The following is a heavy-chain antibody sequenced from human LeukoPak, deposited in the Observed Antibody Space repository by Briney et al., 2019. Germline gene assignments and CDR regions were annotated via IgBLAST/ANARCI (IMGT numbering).Heavy chain of an antibody. Sequence: GRSLRLSCAASGFTFSSYSMNWVRQAPGKGLEWVSSISSSSSYIYYADSVKGRFTTSRDNAKNSLYLQMNSLRAEDTAVYYCARTIGGVDNWFDPWGQGTLVTVSS. CDR1: GFTFSSYS. CDR3: ARTIGGVDNWFDP. D-gene: IGHD1-26*01. V-gene: IGHV3-21*01. J-gene: IGHJ5*02. CDR2: ISSSSSYI.